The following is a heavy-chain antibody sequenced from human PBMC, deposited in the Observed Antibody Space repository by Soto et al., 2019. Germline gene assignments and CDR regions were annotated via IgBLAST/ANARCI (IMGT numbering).Heavy chain of an antibody. V-gene: IGHV3-30-3*01. CDR1: GFTFSSYA. D-gene: IGHD5-18*01. CDR2: ISYDGSNK. Sequence: PGGSLRLSCAASGFTFSSYAMHWVRQAPGKGLEWVAVISYDGSNKYYADSVKGRFTISRDNSKNTLYLQMNSLRAEDTAVYYCARDRVNVDTAMDGFGGMDVWGQGTTVTVSS. CDR3: ARDRVNVDTAMDGFGGMDV. J-gene: IGHJ6*02.